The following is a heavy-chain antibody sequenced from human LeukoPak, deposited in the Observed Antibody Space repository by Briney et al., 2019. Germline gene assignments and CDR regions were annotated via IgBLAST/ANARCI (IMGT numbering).Heavy chain of an antibody. CDR3: ASQSGSYVY. CDR2: IYYSGST. Sequence: SETLSLTCTVSGGSISSYYWSWIRQPPGKGLEWIGYIYYSGSTNYNPSLKSRVTISVDTSKNQFSLKLSSVTAADTAVYYCASQSGSYVYWGQGTLVTVSS. D-gene: IGHD1-26*01. J-gene: IGHJ4*02. V-gene: IGHV4-59*01. CDR1: GGSISSYY.